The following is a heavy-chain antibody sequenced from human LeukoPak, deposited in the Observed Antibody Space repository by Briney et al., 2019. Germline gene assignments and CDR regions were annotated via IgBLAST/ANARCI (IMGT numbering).Heavy chain of an antibody. Sequence: GGSLRLSCAASGFTFSSYAMHWVRQAPGKGLEWVAVISYDGSNKYYADSVKGRFTISRDNSKNTLYLQMNSLRAEDTAVYYCAKDGTSKYSSSWYRYYYMDVWGKGTTVTISS. V-gene: IGHV3-30*04. CDR3: AKDGTSKYSSSWYRYYYMDV. CDR1: GFTFSSYA. D-gene: IGHD6-13*01. CDR2: ISYDGSNK. J-gene: IGHJ6*03.